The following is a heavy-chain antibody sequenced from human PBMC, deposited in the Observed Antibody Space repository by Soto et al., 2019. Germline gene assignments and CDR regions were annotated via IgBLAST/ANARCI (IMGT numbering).Heavy chain of an antibody. CDR2: IYTSGST. CDR1: GGSISSYY. Sequence: PSETLSLTCTVSGGSISSYYWSWIRQPAGKGLEWIGRIYTSGSTNYNPSLKSRVTMSVDTSKNQFSLKLSSVTAADTAVYYCARDTITGTTSYYYYYGMDVWGQGTPVTVSS. J-gene: IGHJ6*02. D-gene: IGHD1-7*01. V-gene: IGHV4-4*07. CDR3: ARDTITGTTSYYYYYGMDV.